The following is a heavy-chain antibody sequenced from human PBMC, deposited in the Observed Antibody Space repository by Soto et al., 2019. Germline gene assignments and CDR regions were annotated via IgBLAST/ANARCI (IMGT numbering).Heavy chain of an antibody. CDR1: GGSISGYY. J-gene: IGHJ4*02. Sequence: QVQLQESGPGLVKPSETLSLTCTVSGGSISGYYWSWMRQPPGKGLEWIGLLYYSGSTTYNPSRKSRVTISVDTSKNQVSLKLSSVTAADTAVYYCARETYGDYGHLDYWGQGILVTVSS. CDR3: ARETYGDYGHLDY. D-gene: IGHD4-17*01. V-gene: IGHV4-59*01. CDR2: LYYSGST.